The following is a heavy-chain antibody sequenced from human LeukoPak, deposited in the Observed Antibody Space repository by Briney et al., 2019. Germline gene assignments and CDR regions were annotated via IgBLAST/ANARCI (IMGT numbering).Heavy chain of an antibody. Sequence: GGSLRLSCAASGFTFSRYSVNWVRQAPGKGLEWVSSISSGSGYMSYADSVEGRFTISRDNAKNSLYLQMNSLRAEDTAVYYCARDRYPDYWGQGTLVTVSS. J-gene: IGHJ4*02. CDR1: GFTFSRYS. CDR2: ISSGSGYM. V-gene: IGHV3-21*01. D-gene: IGHD1-26*01. CDR3: ARDRYPDY.